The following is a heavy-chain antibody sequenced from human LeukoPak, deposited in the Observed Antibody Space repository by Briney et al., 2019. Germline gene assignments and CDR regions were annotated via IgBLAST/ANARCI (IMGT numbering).Heavy chain of an antibody. CDR1: GGSISSSSYY. CDR3: ARVPREQWLVDY. J-gene: IGHJ4*02. D-gene: IGHD6-19*01. V-gene: IGHV4-39*07. Sequence: PSETLSLTCTVSGGSISSSSYYWSWIRQPPGKGLEWIGEINHSGSTNYNPSLKSRVTISVDTSKNQFSLKLSSVTAADTAVYYCARVPREQWLVDYWGQGTLVTVSS. CDR2: INHSGST.